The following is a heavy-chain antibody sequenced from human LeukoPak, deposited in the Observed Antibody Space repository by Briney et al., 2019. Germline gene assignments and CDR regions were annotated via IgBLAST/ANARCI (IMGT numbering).Heavy chain of an antibody. CDR2: IYYSGST. J-gene: IGHJ5*02. CDR1: GGSISSHY. V-gene: IGHV4-59*11. D-gene: IGHD4-11*01. CDR3: ARGEDYKSSRFDP. Sequence: PSETLSLTCAVSGGSISSHYWSWIRQPPGKGLEWIGYIYYSGSTNYNPSLKSRVTISVDTSKNQFSLKLSSVTAADTAVYYCARGEDYKSSRFDPWGQGTLVTVSS.